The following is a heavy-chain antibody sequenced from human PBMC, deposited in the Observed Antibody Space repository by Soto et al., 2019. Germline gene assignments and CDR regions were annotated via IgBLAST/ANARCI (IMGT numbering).Heavy chain of an antibody. J-gene: IGHJ4*02. D-gene: IGHD3-9*01. CDR3: AREGHYRILTGFDS. Sequence: QLQESGPGLVKPSQTLSLTCTVSGGSITSGGYYWNWIRQHPEKGLQWIGYIYFNGSTYYNPSLKSRLTISVDPSNNQLSLQLRSVTAADTAVYYCAREGHYRILTGFDSWGQGTLVTVSS. CDR1: GGSITSGGYY. CDR2: IYFNGST. V-gene: IGHV4-31*03.